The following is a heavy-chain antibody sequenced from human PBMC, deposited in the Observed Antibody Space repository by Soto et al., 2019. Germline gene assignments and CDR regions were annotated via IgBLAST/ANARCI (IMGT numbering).Heavy chain of an antibody. CDR2: ISGSGGST. V-gene: IGHV3-23*01. CDR3: AKAGVIVASYFQN. J-gene: IGHJ1*01. Sequence: GGSLRLSCAASGFTFSSHAMSWVRQAPGKGLEWVSGISGSGGSTHYADSVKGRFTLSRDNSKNTLYLQMNSLRVEDTAVYHCAKAGVIVASYFQNWGQGTLVTVSS. CDR1: GFTFSSHA. D-gene: IGHD3-22*01.